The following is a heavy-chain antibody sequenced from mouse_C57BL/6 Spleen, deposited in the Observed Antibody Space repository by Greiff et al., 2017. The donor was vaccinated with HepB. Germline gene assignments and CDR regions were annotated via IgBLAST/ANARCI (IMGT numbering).Heavy chain of an antibody. J-gene: IGHJ3*01. D-gene: IGHD1-1*01. Sequence: QVQLQQPGAELVRPGSSVKLSCKASGYTFTSYWMDWVKQRPGQGLEWIGNIYPSDSETHYNQKFKDKATLTVDKSSSTAYMQLSSLTSEDSAVYYCARPGYYGSGYGFAYWGQGTLVTVSA. V-gene: IGHV1-61*01. CDR2: IYPSDSET. CDR1: GYTFTSYW. CDR3: ARPGYYGSGYGFAY.